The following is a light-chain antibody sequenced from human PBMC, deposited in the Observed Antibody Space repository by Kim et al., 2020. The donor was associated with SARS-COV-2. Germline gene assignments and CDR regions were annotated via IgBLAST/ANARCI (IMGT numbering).Light chain of an antibody. V-gene: IGKV3-15*01. J-gene: IGKJ1*01. CDR2: GAS. Sequence: GSPGERVTLSCRASQTVNIDLAWYRQKPGQPPSLLIYGASTRATNIPARFSGSGSGTDFTLTINGLQSEDFAVYYCQQYDSLPRTFGQGTKVDIK. CDR3: QQYDSLPRT. CDR1: QTVNID.